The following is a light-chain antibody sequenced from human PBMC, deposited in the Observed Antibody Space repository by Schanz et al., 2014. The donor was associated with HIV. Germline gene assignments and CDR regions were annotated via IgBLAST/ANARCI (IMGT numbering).Light chain of an antibody. CDR2: DAT. J-gene: IGLJ3*02. Sequence: QSALTQPASVSGSPGQSITLSCAGSSSDIGDDNYVSWYQQHAGAAPKLMIFDATERPSGVPDRLSGSKSGNTASLTISGLQAEDEAVYYCCSYAGSYTWVFGGGTKLTVL. CDR3: CSYAGSYTWV. CDR1: SSDIGDDNY. V-gene: IGLV2-11*01.